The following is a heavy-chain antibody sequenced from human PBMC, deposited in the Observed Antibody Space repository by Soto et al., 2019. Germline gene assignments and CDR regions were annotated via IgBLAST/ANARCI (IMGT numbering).Heavy chain of an antibody. Sequence: QVPLVQSGAEVKKPGASVKVSCKASGYTFTSYGISWVRQAPGQGLEWMGWISAYNGNTNYAQKLQGRVTMTTDTSTSTAYMELRSLRSDDTAVYYCARDVPNYDSSGYVAFDIWGQGTMVTVSS. D-gene: IGHD3-22*01. CDR3: ARDVPNYDSSGYVAFDI. J-gene: IGHJ3*02. CDR2: ISAYNGNT. V-gene: IGHV1-18*01. CDR1: GYTFTSYG.